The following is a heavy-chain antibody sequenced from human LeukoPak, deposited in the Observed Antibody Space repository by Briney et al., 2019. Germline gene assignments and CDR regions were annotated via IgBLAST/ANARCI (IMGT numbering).Heavy chain of an antibody. CDR2: ISYDGSNK. J-gene: IGHJ6*02. D-gene: IGHD6-13*01. Sequence: GGSLRLSCAASGFTFSSYGMHWVRQAPGKGLEWVAVISYDGSNKYYADSVKGRFTISRDNSKNTLYLQMNSLRAEDTAVYHCAKGPQQLVVVGSKYHFYYYYGMDVWGQGTTVTVSS. CDR3: AKGPQQLVVVGSKYHFYYYYGMDV. CDR1: GFTFSSYG. V-gene: IGHV3-30*18.